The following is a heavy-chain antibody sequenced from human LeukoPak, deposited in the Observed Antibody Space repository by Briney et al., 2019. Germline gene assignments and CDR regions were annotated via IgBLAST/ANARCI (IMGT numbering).Heavy chain of an antibody. V-gene: IGHV1-69*13. CDR2: IIPIFGTA. Sequence: ASVTVSCKASGYTFTSYYMHWVRQAPGQGLEWMGGIIPIFGTANYAQKFQGRVTITADESTSTAYMELSSLRSEDTAVYYCARTHDYGGDYYYYGMDVWGQGTTVTVSS. CDR3: ARTHDYGGDYYYYGMDV. D-gene: IGHD4-23*01. CDR1: GYTFTSYY. J-gene: IGHJ6*02.